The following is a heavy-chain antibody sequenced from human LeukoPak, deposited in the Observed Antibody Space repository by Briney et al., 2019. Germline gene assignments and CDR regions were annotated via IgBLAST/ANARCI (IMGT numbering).Heavy chain of an antibody. J-gene: IGHJ3*01. CDR2: IGASGEST. Sequence: GESLRLSCAASGFTFSVAAMTWVRQAPGKGLEWVSLIGASGESTYYADSVKGRFTISRDNSKNTLSLQMNSLRDEDTAMYFCAKDIQLSTWGLGTMVTVSS. CDR3: AKDIQLST. CDR1: GFTFSVAA. D-gene: IGHD5-24*01. V-gene: IGHV3-23*01.